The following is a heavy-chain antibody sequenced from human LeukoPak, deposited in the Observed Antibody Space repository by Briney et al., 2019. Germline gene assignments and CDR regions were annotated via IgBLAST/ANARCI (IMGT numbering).Heavy chain of an antibody. CDR2: ISGSGGST. D-gene: IGHD6-13*01. CDR3: AKDIAAAGTWFDP. CDR1: GFTFSDYY. V-gene: IGHV3-23*01. J-gene: IGHJ5*02. Sequence: GGSLRLSCAASGFTFSDYYMSWIRQAPGKGLEWVSAISGSGGSTYYADSVKGRFTISRDNSKNTLYLQMNSLRAEDTAVYYCAKDIAAAGTWFDPWGQGTLVTVSS.